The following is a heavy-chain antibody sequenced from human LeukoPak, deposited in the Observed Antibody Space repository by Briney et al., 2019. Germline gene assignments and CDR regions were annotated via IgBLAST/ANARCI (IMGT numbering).Heavy chain of an antibody. D-gene: IGHD3-9*01. V-gene: IGHV3-23*01. CDR2: ISGSGGST. CDR1: GFTFSSYA. Sequence: GGSLRLSCAASGFTFSSYAMSWVRQAPGKGLEWVSAISGSGGSTYYADSVKGRFTISRDNSKNTLYLQMNSLRVEDTAVYLCAKSMTGLDDYWGQGTLVTVSS. CDR3: AKSMTGLDDY. J-gene: IGHJ4*02.